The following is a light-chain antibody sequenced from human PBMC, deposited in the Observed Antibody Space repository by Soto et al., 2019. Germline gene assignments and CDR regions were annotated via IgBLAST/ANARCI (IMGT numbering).Light chain of an antibody. V-gene: IGKV3-15*01. CDR2: DVY. CDR3: KQYNNWPFS. Sequence: EIVLTQSPGTLSLSPGERATLSCRAGQGVTTNFAWYQQKSGQSPRLLIYDVYSRATGVPSRFSGTGSETDFTLTIRGLQSEDSAIYFCKQYNNWPFSFGQGTRLEIK. J-gene: IGKJ5*01. CDR1: QGVTTN.